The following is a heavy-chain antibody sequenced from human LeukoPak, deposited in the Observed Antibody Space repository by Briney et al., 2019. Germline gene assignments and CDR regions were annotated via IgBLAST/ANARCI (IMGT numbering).Heavy chain of an antibody. D-gene: IGHD5-12*01. Sequence: ASVKVSCKTSGYTFTGYYMHWVRQAPGQGLEWVGWINPNSGGTNYAQKFQGRVTMTRDTSISTAYMELSRLRSDDTAVYYCARAGGNSGYDLAFDYWGQGTLVTVSS. CDR1: GYTFTGYY. CDR3: ARAGGNSGYDLAFDY. CDR2: INPNSGGT. V-gene: IGHV1-2*02. J-gene: IGHJ4*02.